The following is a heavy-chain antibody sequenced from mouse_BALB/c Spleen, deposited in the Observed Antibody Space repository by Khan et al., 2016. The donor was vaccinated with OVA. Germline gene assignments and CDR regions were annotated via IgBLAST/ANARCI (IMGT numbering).Heavy chain of an antibody. CDR2: ISSGGDYT. CDR1: GFTFSSYS. J-gene: IGHJ3*01. V-gene: IGHV5-6*01. CDR3: ARHVTGSFAY. D-gene: IGHD4-1*01. Sequence: EVQRVESGGDLVKPGGSLKLSCAASGFTFSSYSMSWVRQTPDKRLEWVATISSGGDYTYYPDNVKGRFTISRDNAKNTLYLQMSSLKSEDTAMYFCARHVTGSFAYWGQGTLVTVSA.